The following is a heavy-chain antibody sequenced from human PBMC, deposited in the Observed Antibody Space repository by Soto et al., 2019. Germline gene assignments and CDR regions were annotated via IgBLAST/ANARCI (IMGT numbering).Heavy chain of an antibody. CDR2: ISASNGNT. D-gene: IGHD3-16*02. V-gene: IGHV1-18*01. CDR1: GYTFTSYG. Sequence: QVQLVQSGAEVKKPGASVKVSCKSSGYTFTSYGITWVRQAPGQGLEWMGWISASNGNTNYAQKFQGRFTMTTDTSTSTSYMELRSLTSDDTAVYYCARDTGITSWGVIVMNAFDIWGQGTMVTVSS. CDR3: ARDTGITSWGVIVMNAFDI. J-gene: IGHJ3*02.